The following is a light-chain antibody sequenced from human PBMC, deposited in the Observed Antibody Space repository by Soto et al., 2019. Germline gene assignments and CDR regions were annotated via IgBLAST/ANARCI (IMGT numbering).Light chain of an antibody. CDR3: QNYDNSPT. Sequence: EIVLTQSPGTLSLSAGERATLSCRASQSVSRNYLAWYQHKPGQAPTALIYGASNRATGVPDRFSGSGSGTDFTLTISRLEPEDFAVYYCQNYDNSPTFGQGTKVEVK. J-gene: IGKJ1*01. CDR2: GAS. V-gene: IGKV3-20*01. CDR1: QSVSRNY.